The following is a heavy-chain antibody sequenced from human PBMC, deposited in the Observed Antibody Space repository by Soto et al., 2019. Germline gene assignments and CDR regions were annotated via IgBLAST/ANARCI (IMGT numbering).Heavy chain of an antibody. D-gene: IGHD1-26*01. J-gene: IGHJ3*02. Sequence: SETLSLTCAVYGGSFSGYYWSWIRQPPGKGLEWIGEINHSGSTNYNPSLKSHVTISVDTSKNQFSLKLSSVTAADTAVYYCARGGFNVGATAFDIWGQGTMVTVSS. CDR2: INHSGST. CDR1: GGSFSGYY. V-gene: IGHV4-34*01. CDR3: ARGGFNVGATAFDI.